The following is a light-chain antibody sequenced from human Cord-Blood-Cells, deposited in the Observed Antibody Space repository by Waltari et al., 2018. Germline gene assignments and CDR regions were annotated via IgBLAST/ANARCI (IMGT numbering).Light chain of an antibody. J-gene: IGLJ3*02. CDR3: SSYTSSSTWV. Sequence: QSALTQPASVSGSPGPSITISCTGTSSDVGGYNYLSWYQQHPGKAPKLMTYDVSKRPSGVSNRFSGSKSGNTASLTISGLQAEDEADYYCSSYTSSSTWVFGGGTKLTVL. V-gene: IGLV2-14*01. CDR2: DVS. CDR1: SSDVGGYNY.